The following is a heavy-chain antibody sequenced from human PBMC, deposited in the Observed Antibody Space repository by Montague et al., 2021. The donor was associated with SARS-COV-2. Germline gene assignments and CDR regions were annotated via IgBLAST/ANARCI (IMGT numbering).Heavy chain of an antibody. Sequence: SLRLSCAASRFTFSSYAMSWVRQAPGKGLQWVSGISGSGGTACYADSLKGRFTISRDNSENTVYLQMNSLRAEDTAVYFCARNPPDFGDYEFDPWGQGTLVTVSS. CDR2: ISGSGGTA. D-gene: IGHD4-17*01. CDR1: RFTFSSYA. J-gene: IGHJ5*02. V-gene: IGHV3-23*01. CDR3: ARNPPDFGDYEFDP.